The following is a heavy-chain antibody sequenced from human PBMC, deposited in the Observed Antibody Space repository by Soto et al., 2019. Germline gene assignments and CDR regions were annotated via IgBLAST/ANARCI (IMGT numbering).Heavy chain of an antibody. Sequence: ASVKVSCKVSGYTLTELSMHWVRQAPGKGLEWMGGFDPEDGETIYAQKFQGRVTMTEDTSTDTAYMELSSLRSEDTAVYYCATDLSYYYDSSGYHRGQGTLVTVSS. D-gene: IGHD3-22*01. CDR1: GYTLTELS. V-gene: IGHV1-24*01. CDR3: ATDLSYYYDSSGYH. CDR2: FDPEDGET. J-gene: IGHJ4*02.